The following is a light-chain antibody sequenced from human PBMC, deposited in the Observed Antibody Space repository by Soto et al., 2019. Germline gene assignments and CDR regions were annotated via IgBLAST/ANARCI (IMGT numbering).Light chain of an antibody. V-gene: IGKV1-5*03. CDR1: QSISSW. J-gene: IGKJ1*01. CDR2: KAS. CDR3: QQYSSYLWS. Sequence: DIQMTQSPSTLSASVGDGVTITCRASQSISSWLAWYQQKSGKAPKLLIYKASSLESGVPSRFSGSESGTVFTLTISSLQPDDFATYYCQQYSSYLWSFGQGTKVDI.